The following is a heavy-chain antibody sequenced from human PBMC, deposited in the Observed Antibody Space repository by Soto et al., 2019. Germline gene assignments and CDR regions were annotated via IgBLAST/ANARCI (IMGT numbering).Heavy chain of an antibody. D-gene: IGHD3-16*01. Sequence: PSETLSLTCTVSGGSISSGGYYWSWIRQHPGKGLEWIGYIYYSGSTYYNPSLKSRVTISVDTSKNQFSLKLSSVTAADTAVYYCARSLNPFWLYGGPENWFDPCGQGTLVTVSS. CDR1: GGSISSGGYY. CDR3: ARSLNPFWLYGGPENWFDP. V-gene: IGHV4-31*03. CDR2: IYYSGST. J-gene: IGHJ5*02.